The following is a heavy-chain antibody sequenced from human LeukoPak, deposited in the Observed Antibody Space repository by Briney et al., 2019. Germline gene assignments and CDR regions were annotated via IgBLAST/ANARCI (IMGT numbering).Heavy chain of an antibody. V-gene: IGHV3-11*06. CDR1: GFTFSDYY. Sequence: PGGSLRLSCAASGFTFSDYYMSWIRQAPGKGLEWLSYISRTGSHTPYADSVKGRFTVSRDNAKNSLSLELNSLRVDDTAIYYCARWAGAFDIWGQGTMVTVSS. CDR2: ISRTGSHT. D-gene: IGHD1-26*01. CDR3: ARWAGAFDI. J-gene: IGHJ3*02.